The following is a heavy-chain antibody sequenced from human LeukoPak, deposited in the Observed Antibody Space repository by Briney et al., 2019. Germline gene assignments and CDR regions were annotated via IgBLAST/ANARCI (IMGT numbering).Heavy chain of an antibody. Sequence: SQTLSLTCTVSGGSISSGDYYWSWIRQPPGEGLEWIGYIYYSGSTYYNPSLKSRVTISVDTSKNQFSLKLSSVTAADTAVYYCARDFTDYYGMDVWGKETTVTVSS. CDR1: GGSISSGDYY. CDR3: ARDFTDYYGMDV. V-gene: IGHV4-30-4*01. J-gene: IGHJ6*04. CDR2: IYYSGST.